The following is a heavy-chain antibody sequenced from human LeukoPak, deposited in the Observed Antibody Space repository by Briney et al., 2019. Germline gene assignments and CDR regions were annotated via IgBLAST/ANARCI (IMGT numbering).Heavy chain of an antibody. D-gene: IGHD7-27*01. CDR2: ISYDGSNK. V-gene: IGHV3-30-3*01. CDR1: GFTFSSYA. Sequence: GGSLSLSCAASGFTFSSYAMHWVRQAPGKGLEWVAVISYDGSNKYYADSVKGRFTTSRDNSKNTLYLQMNSLRAEDTAVYYCARDPLTGGYFDYWGQGTLVTVSS. CDR3: ARDPLTGGYFDY. J-gene: IGHJ4*02.